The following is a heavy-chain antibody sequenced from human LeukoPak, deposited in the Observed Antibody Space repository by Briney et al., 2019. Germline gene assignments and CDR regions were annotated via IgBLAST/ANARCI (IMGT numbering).Heavy chain of an antibody. J-gene: IGHJ6*02. D-gene: IGHD6-19*01. V-gene: IGHV3-53*05. CDR3: AREYSSGWYNLGNYYYGMDV. CDR1: GFTVSSNY. Sequence: PGGSLRLSCAASGFTVSSNYMSWVRQAPGKGLEWVSVIYSGGSTYYADSVKGRFTISRDNSKNTLYLQMNSLRAEDTAVYYCAREYSSGWYNLGNYYYGMDVWGQGTTVTVSS. CDR2: IYSGGST.